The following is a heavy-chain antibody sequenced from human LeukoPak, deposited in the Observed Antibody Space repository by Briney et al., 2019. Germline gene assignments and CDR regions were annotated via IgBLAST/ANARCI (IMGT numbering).Heavy chain of an antibody. CDR1: GGSISSSSYY. D-gene: IGHD4-23*01. V-gene: IGHV4-39*01. CDR3: AIVSEYGGSYFDY. J-gene: IGHJ4*02. Sequence: SETLSLTCTVSGGSISSSSYYWGWIRQPPGKGLEWIGSIYYSGSTYYNPSLKSRVTISVDTSKNQFSLKLSSVTAADTAVYYCAIVSEYGGSYFDYWGQGTLVTVSS. CDR2: IYYSGST.